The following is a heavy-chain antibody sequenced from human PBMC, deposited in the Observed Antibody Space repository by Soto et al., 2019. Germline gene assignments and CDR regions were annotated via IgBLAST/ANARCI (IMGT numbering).Heavy chain of an antibody. D-gene: IGHD6-13*01. CDR2: VGTAGDT. CDR3: ATRAPLSSSWSLDY. CDR1: GFTFSSYD. J-gene: IGHJ4*02. V-gene: IGHV3-13*01. Sequence: GGSLRLSCAASGFTFSSYDMHWVRQATGKGLEWVSAVGTAGDTYYPGSVKGRFTISRENAKNSLYLQMNSLRAEDTAVYYCATRAPLSSSWSLDYWGQGTLVTVSS.